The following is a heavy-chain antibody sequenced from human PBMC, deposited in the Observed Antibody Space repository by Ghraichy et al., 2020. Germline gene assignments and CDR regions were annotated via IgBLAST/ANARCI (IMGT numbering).Heavy chain of an antibody. CDR3: ARNRRITMIVVVSQKRSYGMDV. J-gene: IGHJ6*02. CDR2: INHSGST. Sequence: SETLSLTCAVYGGSFSGYYWSWIRQPPGKGLEWIGEINHSGSTNYNPSLKSRVTISVDTSKNQFSLKLSSVTAADTAVYYCARNRRITMIVVVSQKRSYGMDVWGQGTTVTVSS. D-gene: IGHD3-22*01. CDR1: GGSFSGYY. V-gene: IGHV4-34*01.